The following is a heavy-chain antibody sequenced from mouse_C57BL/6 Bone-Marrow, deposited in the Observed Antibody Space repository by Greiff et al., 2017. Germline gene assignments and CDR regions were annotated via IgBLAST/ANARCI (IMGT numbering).Heavy chain of an antibody. J-gene: IGHJ3*01. D-gene: IGHD1-1*01. Sequence: QVQLQQSGAELVKPGASVKMSCKASGYTFTSYWITWVKQRPGQGLEWIGDIYPGSGSTNYNEKFKSKATLTVDTSSSTAYMQLSSLTSEDAAVYYCARHYYGSWFAYWGQGTLVTVSA. CDR1: GYTFTSYW. V-gene: IGHV1-55*01. CDR2: IYPGSGST. CDR3: ARHYYGSWFAY.